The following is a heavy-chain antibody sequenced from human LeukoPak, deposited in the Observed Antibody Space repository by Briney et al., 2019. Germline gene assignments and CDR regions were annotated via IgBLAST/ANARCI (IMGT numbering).Heavy chain of an antibody. V-gene: IGHV4-34*01. CDR1: GGSFSGYY. J-gene: IGHJ4*02. CDR2: INHSGST. CDR3: ARSHLLWFVEFGGPDY. Sequence: SETLSLTCSVYGGSFSGYYWSWLRQPPGKGLEWIGEINHSGSTNYNPSLKSRVTISVNTSKNHFSLKLRSVTAADTAVYYCARSHLLWFVEFGGPDYWGQGTLVTVSS. D-gene: IGHD3-10*01.